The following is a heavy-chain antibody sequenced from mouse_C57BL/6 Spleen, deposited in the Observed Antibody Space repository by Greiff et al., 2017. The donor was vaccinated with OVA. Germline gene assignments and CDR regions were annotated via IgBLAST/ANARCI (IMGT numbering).Heavy chain of an antibody. V-gene: IGHV1-69*01. CDR3: ARSDGYCGY. D-gene: IGHD2-3*01. CDR2: IDPSDSYT. Sequence: QVQLKQPGAELVMPGASVKLSCKASGYTFTSYWMHWVKQRPGQGLEWIGEIDPSDSYTNYNQKFKGKSTLTVDKSSSTAYMQLSSLTSEDSAVYYCARSDGYCGYWGQGTTLTVSS. J-gene: IGHJ2*01. CDR1: GYTFTSYW.